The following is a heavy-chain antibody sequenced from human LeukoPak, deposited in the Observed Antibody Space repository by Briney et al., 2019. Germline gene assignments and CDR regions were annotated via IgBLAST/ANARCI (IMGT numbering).Heavy chain of an antibody. CDR2: IYSGGST. CDR3: ARSLGAYYDFWSGYLLDY. D-gene: IGHD3-3*01. Sequence: GGSLRLSCAASGFTVSSNYMSWVRQAPGKGLEWVSVIYSGGSTYYADSVKGRFTISRDISKNTLYLQMNSLRAEDTAVYYCARSLGAYYDFWSGYLLDYWGQGTLVTVSS. CDR1: GFTVSSNY. J-gene: IGHJ4*02. V-gene: IGHV3-66*01.